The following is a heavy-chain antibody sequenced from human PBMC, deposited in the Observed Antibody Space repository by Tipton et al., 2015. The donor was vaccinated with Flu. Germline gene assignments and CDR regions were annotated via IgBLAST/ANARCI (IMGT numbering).Heavy chain of an antibody. Sequence: QLVQSGGGLIQRGGSLRLSCAASGFPFSGNWMHWVRQVPGKGLQWLSRINTDGTTKNYADFVEGRVTISRDNVRKMLFLDMNSLRVEDTAVYYCVRLSRLFEESASLTFDMWGQGTVVTVSS. CDR2: INTDGTTK. J-gene: IGHJ3*02. V-gene: IGHV3-74*02. CDR3: VRLSRLFEESASLTFDM. CDR1: GFPFSGNW. D-gene: IGHD2/OR15-2a*01.